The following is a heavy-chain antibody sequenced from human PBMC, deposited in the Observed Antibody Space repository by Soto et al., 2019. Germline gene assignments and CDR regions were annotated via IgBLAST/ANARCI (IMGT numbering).Heavy chain of an antibody. CDR2: ISGSGGST. D-gene: IGHD2-2*01. J-gene: IGHJ4*02. CDR1: GFTFSSYA. Sequence: EVQLLESGGGLVQPGGSLRLSCAASGFTFSSYAMSWIRQAPGKGLEWVSAISGSGGSTYYADSVKGRFTISRDNSKNTLYLQMNSLRAEDTAVYYCAKDEGFYPDIVVVPAASDYWGQGTLVTVSS. V-gene: IGHV3-23*01. CDR3: AKDEGFYPDIVVVPAASDY.